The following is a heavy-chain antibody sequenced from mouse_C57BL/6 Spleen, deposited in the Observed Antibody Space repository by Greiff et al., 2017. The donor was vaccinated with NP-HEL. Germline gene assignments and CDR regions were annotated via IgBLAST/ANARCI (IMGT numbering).Heavy chain of an antibody. Sequence: QVQLQQSGAELVRPGASVKLSCKASGYTFTDYYINWVKQRPGQGLEWIARIYPGSGNTYYNEKFKGKATLTAEKSSSTAYMQLSSLTSEDSAVYFCARHRTGYFDVWGTGTTVTVSS. CDR2: IYPGSGNT. J-gene: IGHJ1*03. CDR3: ARHRTGYFDV. D-gene: IGHD1-1*01. V-gene: IGHV1-76*01. CDR1: GYTFTDYY.